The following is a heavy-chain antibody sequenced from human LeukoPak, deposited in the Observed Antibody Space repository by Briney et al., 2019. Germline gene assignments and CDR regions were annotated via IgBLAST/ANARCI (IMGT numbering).Heavy chain of an antibody. D-gene: IGHD5-12*01. CDR3: AKDRSYSGYEPLDY. J-gene: IGHJ4*02. Sequence: PGGSLRLSCAASGFTFSSYWMHWVRQAPGKGLVWVSRIKSDGSSTSYADSVKGRFTISRDNAKNTLYLQMNSLRAEDTAVYYCAKDRSYSGYEPLDYWGQGTLVTVSS. CDR1: GFTFSSYW. CDR2: IKSDGSST. V-gene: IGHV3-74*01.